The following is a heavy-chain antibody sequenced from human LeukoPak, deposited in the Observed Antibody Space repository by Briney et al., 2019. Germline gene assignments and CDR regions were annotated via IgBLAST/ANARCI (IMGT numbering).Heavy chain of an antibody. D-gene: IGHD6-13*01. Sequence: GGSLRLSCAASGFTFSSYGMHWVRQAPGKGLEWVAVIWNDGSNKYYADSVKGRFTISRDNSKNTLYLQMNSLRAEDTAVYYCARRDSSSWYYFDYWGQGTLVTVSS. CDR1: GFTFSSYG. CDR2: IWNDGSNK. V-gene: IGHV3-33*01. J-gene: IGHJ4*02. CDR3: ARRDSSSWYYFDY.